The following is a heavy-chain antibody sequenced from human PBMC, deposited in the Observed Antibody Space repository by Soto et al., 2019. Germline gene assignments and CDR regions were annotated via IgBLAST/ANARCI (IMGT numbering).Heavy chain of an antibody. CDR1: GFTFSSYV. D-gene: IGHD5-12*01. V-gene: IGHV3-23*01. J-gene: IGHJ4*02. CDR3: AKDVGGYTGYAFDY. Sequence: PGGSLRLSCAASGFTFSSYVMNWVRLAPGKGLEWVSAISGSGASTYYADSVKGRFTISRDNSKNTLYLQMNSLRAEDTAVYYSAKDVGGYTGYAFDYWGQGTLVTVSS. CDR2: ISGSGAST.